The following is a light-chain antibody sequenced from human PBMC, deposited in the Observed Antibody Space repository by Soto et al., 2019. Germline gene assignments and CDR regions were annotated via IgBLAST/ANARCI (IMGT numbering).Light chain of an antibody. CDR2: DAS. CDR3: QQRSDSIT. J-gene: IGKJ5*01. Sequence: EILVTQCPDTLSWSPGERATLSCWASHSVTTHLAWFQQRPGQTPRLLIYDASTRAPGIPARLSGRGSGAEFTLTISRIEPEDSAVYYCQQRSDSITFGQGTRLEI. V-gene: IGKV3-11*01. CDR1: HSVTTH.